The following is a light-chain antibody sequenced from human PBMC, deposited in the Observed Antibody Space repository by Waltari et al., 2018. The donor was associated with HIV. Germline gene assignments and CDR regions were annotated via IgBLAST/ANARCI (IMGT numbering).Light chain of an antibody. J-gene: IGLJ3*02. V-gene: IGLV2-14*01. CDR2: DAN. Sequence: QSALTQPASVSGSLGQSITISCLGTSSDIATYVSWYQDHPATSPRLVIYDANTRPSGIPPRCSGCKSGNTASLTISGLQADDEADYYCASYTRTSTVVFGGGTKVTVL. CDR3: ASYTRTSTVV. CDR1: SSDIATY.